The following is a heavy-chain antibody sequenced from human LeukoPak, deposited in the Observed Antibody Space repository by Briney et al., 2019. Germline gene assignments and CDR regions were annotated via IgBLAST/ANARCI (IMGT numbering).Heavy chain of an antibody. CDR2: TSGDGITT. D-gene: IGHD5/OR15-5a*01. V-gene: IGHV3-43*02. Sequence: GGSLRFSCAASGFTFHNYAIHWVRQAPGKGLEWVSLTSGDGITTYFADSVRGRFTISRDNSKSSLFLQMNSLRTEDTALYYCARDHVYGGADYWGQGTLVTVSS. J-gene: IGHJ4*02. CDR1: GFTFHNYA. CDR3: ARDHVYGGADY.